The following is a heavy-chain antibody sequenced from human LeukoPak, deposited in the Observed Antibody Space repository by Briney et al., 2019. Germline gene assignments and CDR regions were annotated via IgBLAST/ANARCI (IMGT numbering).Heavy chain of an antibody. J-gene: IGHJ4*02. CDR3: ARASIAASGYYFDY. D-gene: IGHD6-6*01. CDR1: GFTVSTNY. V-gene: IGHV3-66*02. Sequence: PGGSLRLSCAASGFTVSTNYMTWVRQAPGKGLEWVSVIYSGGSTFYADSVKGRFTISRDNSKNTLYLQMNSLRAEGTAVYYCARASIAASGYYFDYWGQGTLVTVSS. CDR2: IYSGGST.